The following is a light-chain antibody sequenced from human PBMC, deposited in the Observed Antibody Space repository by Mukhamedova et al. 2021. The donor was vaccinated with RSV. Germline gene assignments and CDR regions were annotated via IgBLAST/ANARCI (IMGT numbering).Light chain of an antibody. CDR2: AAS. Sequence: WYQRRVHGKAPKRLIYAASSLQSGVPSRFSGSGSGSEFTRTISSLQPEDFATYYCLQHNSYPQTFGQGTKVEIK. V-gene: IGKV1-17*01. J-gene: IGKJ1*01. CDR3: LQHNSYPQT.